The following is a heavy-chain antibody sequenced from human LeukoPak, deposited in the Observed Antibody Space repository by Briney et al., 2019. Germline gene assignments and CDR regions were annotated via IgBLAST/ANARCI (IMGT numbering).Heavy chain of an antibody. CDR1: GGSISSYY. CDR2: IYYSGST. V-gene: IGHV4-59*01. CDR3: ARDRGEYGSGSNFDY. D-gene: IGHD3-10*01. Sequence: PSVTLSLTCTVSGGSISSYYWSWIRQPPGKGLEWIGYIYYSGSTNYNPSLKSRVTISVDTSKNQFSLKLSSVTAADTAVYYCARDRGEYGSGSNFDYWGQGTLVTVSS. J-gene: IGHJ4*02.